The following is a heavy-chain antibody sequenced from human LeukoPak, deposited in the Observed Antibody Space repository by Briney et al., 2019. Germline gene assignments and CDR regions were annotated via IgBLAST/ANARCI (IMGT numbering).Heavy chain of an antibody. V-gene: IGHV4-34*01. D-gene: IGHD3-3*01. CDR3: ARDFRGGYDFWSGYYTPYYFDY. Sequence: SETLSLTCAVYGGSFSGYYWGWIRQPPGKGLEWIGSMYYSGSTYYNPSLKSRVTISVDTSKNHFSLKLSSVTAADTAVYYCARDFRGGYDFWSGYYTPYYFDYWGQGTLVTVSP. J-gene: IGHJ4*02. CDR1: GGSFSGYY. CDR2: MYYSGST.